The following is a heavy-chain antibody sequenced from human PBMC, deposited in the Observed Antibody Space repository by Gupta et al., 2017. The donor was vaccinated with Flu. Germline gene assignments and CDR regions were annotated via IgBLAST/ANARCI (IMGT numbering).Heavy chain of an antibody. Sequence: QVQLVESGGGMVQPGRSLRPSCAASGFTFRNYGMHWVRQAPGKGLEWVAVIWYNGNNEYYADSVKGRFTISRDNSKNTLYLQMNSLRAEDTAVYYCVRDQTWAEQFYFDYWGQGTLVTVSS. CDR2: IWYNGNNE. J-gene: IGHJ4*02. CDR1: GFTFRNYG. D-gene: IGHD1/OR15-1a*01. CDR3: VRDQTWAEQFYFDY. V-gene: IGHV3-33*01.